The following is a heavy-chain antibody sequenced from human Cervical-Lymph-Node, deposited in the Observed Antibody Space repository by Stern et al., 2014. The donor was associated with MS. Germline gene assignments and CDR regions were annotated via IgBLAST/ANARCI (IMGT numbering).Heavy chain of an antibody. CDR2: IIPILDIV. D-gene: IGHD2-2*01. CDR3: ARDPLDALMDV. V-gene: IGHV1-69*09. J-gene: IGHJ6*02. Sequence: VQLVQSGAEVKKPGSSVKVSCKASGGTISSYAINWVRQAPGQGLEWMGRIIPILDIVDYAQKFQGRATITADKSTTTAYMELSSLRSEDTAVYYCARDPLDALMDVWGLGTTVTVSS. CDR1: GGTISSYA.